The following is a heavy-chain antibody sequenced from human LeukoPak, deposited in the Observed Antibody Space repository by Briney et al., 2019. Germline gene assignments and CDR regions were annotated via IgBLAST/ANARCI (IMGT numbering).Heavy chain of an antibody. D-gene: IGHD2-21*01. CDR1: GFTFSSYA. Sequence: GGSLRLSCAASGFTFSSYAMSWVRQAPGKGLEWVSAISGGGGSTYYADSVKGRFTISRDNSKNTLYLQMNSLRAEDTAVYYCAIHPAYCGGDCYPVVDYWGQGTLVTASS. J-gene: IGHJ4*02. V-gene: IGHV3-23*01. CDR2: ISGGGGST. CDR3: AIHPAYCGGDCYPVVDY.